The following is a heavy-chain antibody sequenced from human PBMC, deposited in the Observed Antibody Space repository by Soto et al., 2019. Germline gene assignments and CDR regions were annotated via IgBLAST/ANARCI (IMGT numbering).Heavy chain of an antibody. CDR2: ISGSGGST. J-gene: IGHJ4*02. V-gene: IGHV3-23*01. CDR1: GFTFSSYA. CDR3: APLGRIAVAGTPYYFDY. D-gene: IGHD6-19*01. Sequence: GGSLRLSCAASGFTFSSYAMSWVRQAPGKGLEWVSAISGSGGSTYYADSVKGRFTISRDNSKNTLYLQMNSLRAEDTAVYYCAPLGRIAVAGTPYYFDYWGQGTLVTVSS.